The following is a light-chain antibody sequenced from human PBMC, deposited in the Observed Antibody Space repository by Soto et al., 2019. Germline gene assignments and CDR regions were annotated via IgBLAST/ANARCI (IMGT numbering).Light chain of an antibody. Sequence: EFVLTQSPGKLSLSPGERATLSCRASQSISSSFLAWYQQKPGQAPRLLIYGASSRGTGIPDRFSGSGSGTDFTLTISRLEPEYFAVYYCQQYGSSPPLTFGGGTKVEIK. CDR3: QQYGSSPPLT. CDR1: QSISSSF. V-gene: IGKV3-20*01. J-gene: IGKJ4*01. CDR2: GAS.